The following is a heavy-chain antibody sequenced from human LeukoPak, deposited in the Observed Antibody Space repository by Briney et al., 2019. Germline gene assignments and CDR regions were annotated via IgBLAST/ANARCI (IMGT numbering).Heavy chain of an antibody. V-gene: IGHV3-7*03. CDR2: IKQDGSEK. CDR3: ASSVLSFGDY. D-gene: IGHD3-10*01. J-gene: IGHJ4*02. Sequence: PGGSLRLSCAASGFTISNYWMSWDRQAPGKGLEWVANIKQDGSEKYYVDSVKGRFTISRDNAKNSLYLQMNSLRAEDTAVYYCASSVLSFGDYWGQGILVTVSS. CDR1: GFTISNYW.